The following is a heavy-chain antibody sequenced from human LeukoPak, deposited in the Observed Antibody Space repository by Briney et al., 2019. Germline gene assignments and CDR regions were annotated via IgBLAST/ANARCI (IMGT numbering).Heavy chain of an antibody. V-gene: IGHV3-15*01. CDR2: IKSKTDGGTT. CDR3: TTQANYYDSSGYYYAFIDY. D-gene: IGHD3-22*01. CDR1: GFTFSNAW. J-gene: IGHJ4*02. Sequence: PGGSLRLSCAASGFTFSNAWMSWVRQAPGKGLEWVGRIKSKTDGGTTDYAAPVKGRFTISRDDSKNTLYLQMNSLKTEDTAVYYCTTQANYYDSSGYYYAFIDYWGQGTLVTVSS.